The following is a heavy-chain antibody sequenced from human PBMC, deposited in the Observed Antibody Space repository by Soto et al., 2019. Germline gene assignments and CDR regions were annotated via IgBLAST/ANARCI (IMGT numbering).Heavy chain of an antibody. D-gene: IGHD3-3*01. J-gene: IGHJ5*02. CDR3: ARAHTIFGVVNRAWFDP. V-gene: IGHV4-34*01. Sequence: QVQLQQWGAGLLKPSETLSLTCAVYGGSFSGYYWSWIRQPPGKGLEWIGEINHSGSTNYNPSLKSRVTISVDTSKNQFSLKLSSVTAADTAVYYCARAHTIFGVVNRAWFDPWGQGTLVTVSS. CDR2: INHSGST. CDR1: GGSFSGYY.